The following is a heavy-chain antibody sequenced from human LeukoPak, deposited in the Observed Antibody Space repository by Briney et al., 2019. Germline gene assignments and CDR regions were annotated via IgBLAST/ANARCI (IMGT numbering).Heavy chain of an antibody. CDR1: GYTFTDYY. J-gene: IGHJ4*02. V-gene: IGHV1-2*02. Sequence: ASVKVSCKASGYTFTDYYMHWVRQAPGQGLEWMGWINPNSSGTNYAQKFQGRVTMTRDTYISTAYIELSRLRSDDTAVYYCARTLYYYDSSGYELPLWGQGTLVTVSS. CDR3: ARTLYYYDSSGYELPL. CDR2: INPNSSGT. D-gene: IGHD3-22*01.